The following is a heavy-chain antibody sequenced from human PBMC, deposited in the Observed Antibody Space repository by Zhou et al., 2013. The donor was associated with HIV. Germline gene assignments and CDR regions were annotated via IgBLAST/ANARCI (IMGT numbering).Heavy chain of an antibody. D-gene: IGHD3-16*01. CDR2: VSASNGNA. Sequence: QVQLVQSGSEVKKPGASVKVSCKASGYTFSSYVLNWVRQAPGQGLEWLGWVSASNGNANYADQFQGRVTMTTDISTTTAYMELRSLRSDDTAVYYCARGRGHRSGYYDGWGQGTMVTVSS. CDR3: ARGRGHRSGYYDG. CDR1: GYTFSSYV. V-gene: IGHV1-18*01. J-gene: IGHJ3*01.